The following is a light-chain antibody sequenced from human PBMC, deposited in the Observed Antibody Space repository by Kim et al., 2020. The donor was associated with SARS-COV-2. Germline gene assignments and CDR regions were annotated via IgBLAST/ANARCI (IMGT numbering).Light chain of an antibody. CDR2: DAA. CDR1: HNVGIN. J-gene: IGKJ4*01. V-gene: IGKV3-11*01. Sequence: PGEGATLSCRASHNVGINLAWEQQTPGQSPRLLIYDAAMRAAGIPDRFSGSGSGTDFTLTIGSLAPEDFAIYYCQQRGSWPPAVTFGGGTKVDIK. CDR3: QQRGSWPPAVT.